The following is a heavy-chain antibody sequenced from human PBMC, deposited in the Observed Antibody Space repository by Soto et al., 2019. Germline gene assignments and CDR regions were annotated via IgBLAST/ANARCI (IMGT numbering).Heavy chain of an antibody. D-gene: IGHD1-1*01. Sequence: GGSLRLSCAASGFTFSSFGRHWVRQAPGKGRGWVAGILYDGSNKYYADSVKGRFTISRDNSKNTLHLQMNSLRAEDTAVYYCAKDAVWNDRYYYCAMDVWHQGTTLPVSS. J-gene: IGHJ6*02. CDR3: AKDAVWNDRYYYCAMDV. V-gene: IGHV3-30*18. CDR2: ILYDGSNK. CDR1: GFTFSSFG.